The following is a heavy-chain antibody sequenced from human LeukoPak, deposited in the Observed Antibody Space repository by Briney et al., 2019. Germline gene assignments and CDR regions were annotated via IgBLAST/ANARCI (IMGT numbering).Heavy chain of an antibody. D-gene: IGHD2-15*01. Sequence: PGGSLRLSRAASGSTFSDYYMSWIRQAPGKGLEWVSYISSSGSTIYYADSVKGRFTISRDNAKNSLYLQMNSLRAEDTAIYYCAKGSSAGRPYYFDYWGQGTLVTVSS. J-gene: IGHJ4*02. CDR1: GSTFSDYY. V-gene: IGHV3-11*01. CDR3: AKGSSAGRPYYFDY. CDR2: ISSSGSTI.